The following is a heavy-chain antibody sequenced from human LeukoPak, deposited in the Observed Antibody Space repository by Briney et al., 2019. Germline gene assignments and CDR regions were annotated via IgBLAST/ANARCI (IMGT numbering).Heavy chain of an antibody. D-gene: IGHD3-22*01. CDR2: IYHSGST. J-gene: IGHJ5*02. V-gene: IGHV4-38-2*02. CDR1: GYSISSGYY. Sequence: SETLSLTCTVSGYSISSGYYWGWIRQPPGKGLEWIGSIYHSGSTYYNPSLKSRVTISVDTSKNQFSLKLSSVTAADTAVYYCARDREPGYYDSSGYYYPRVSWFDPWGQGTLVTVSS. CDR3: ARDREPGYYDSSGYYYPRVSWFDP.